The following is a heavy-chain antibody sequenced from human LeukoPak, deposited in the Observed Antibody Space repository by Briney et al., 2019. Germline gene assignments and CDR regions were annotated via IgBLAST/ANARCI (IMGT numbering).Heavy chain of an antibody. CDR3: ARVGSGSYWGFFDY. Sequence: AASAKVFCKASGYTFTSYYRHWGRQAPGQGLEGMGIINPSGGSTSYAQKFEGRLTMTRDTSTSTVYMQLSSLRSEDTAVYYCARVGSGSYWGFFDYWGQGTLVTVSS. J-gene: IGHJ4*02. V-gene: IGHV1-46*01. D-gene: IGHD1-26*01. CDR2: INPSGGST. CDR1: GYTFTSYY.